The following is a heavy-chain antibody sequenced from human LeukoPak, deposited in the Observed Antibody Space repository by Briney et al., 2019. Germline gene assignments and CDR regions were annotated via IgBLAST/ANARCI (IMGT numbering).Heavy chain of an antibody. V-gene: IGHV3-7*02. Sequence: GGSLRLSCAASGFTFTSFWMSRVRQAPGKGLEWVANIKQDGSEKYYVDSVKGRFTFSRDNAKNSLYLQMNSLRVEDTAVYYCARNRDWAFDYWGQGSLVTVSS. CDR2: IKQDGSEK. CDR3: ARNRDWAFDY. D-gene: IGHD2-21*02. CDR1: GFTFTSFW. J-gene: IGHJ4*02.